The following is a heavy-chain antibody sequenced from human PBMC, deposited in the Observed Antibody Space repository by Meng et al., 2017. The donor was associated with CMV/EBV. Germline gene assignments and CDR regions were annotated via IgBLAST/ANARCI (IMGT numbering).Heavy chain of an antibody. CDR1: GFTFSGYA. CDR2: ISGSGGST. CDR3: AKDGLRGRYSGSYYYFDY. D-gene: IGHD1-26*01. Sequence: GGSLRLSCAASGFTFSGYAMSWVRQAPGKGLEWVSAISGSGGSTYYADSVKGRFTISRDNSKNTLYLQMNSLRAEDTAVYYCAKDGLRGRYSGSYYYFDYWGQGTLVTVSS. V-gene: IGHV3-23*01. J-gene: IGHJ4*02.